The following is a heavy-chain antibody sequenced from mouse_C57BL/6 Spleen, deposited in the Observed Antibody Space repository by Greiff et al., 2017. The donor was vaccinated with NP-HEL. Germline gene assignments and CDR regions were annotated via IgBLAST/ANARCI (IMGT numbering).Heavy chain of an antibody. CDR3: ARSGGTPHFDY. D-gene: IGHD3-1*01. V-gene: IGHV1-54*01. Sequence: QVQLQQSGAELVRPGTSVKVSCKASGYAFTNYLIEWVKQRPGQGLEWIGVINPGSGGTNYNEKFKGKATLTADKSSSTAYMQLSSLTSEDSAVYFCARSGGTPHFDYWGQGTTLTVSS. J-gene: IGHJ2*01. CDR2: INPGSGGT. CDR1: GYAFTNYL.